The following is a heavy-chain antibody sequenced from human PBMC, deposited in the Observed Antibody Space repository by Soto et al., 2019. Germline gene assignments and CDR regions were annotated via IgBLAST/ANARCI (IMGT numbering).Heavy chain of an antibody. D-gene: IGHD1-26*01. CDR2: GNDSGST. V-gene: IGHV4-34*01. CDR3: ASDSATSYLGIDV. Sequence: SETLSLTCAVYGGSFTGNYRSWIRQPPGKGLEWIGEGNDSGSTNFNPSLKSRVTISVDPSKKQFTLTLTSLTAADTAVHSCASDSATSYLGIDVWGTGTTVTVSS. J-gene: IGHJ6*04. CDR1: GGSFTGNY.